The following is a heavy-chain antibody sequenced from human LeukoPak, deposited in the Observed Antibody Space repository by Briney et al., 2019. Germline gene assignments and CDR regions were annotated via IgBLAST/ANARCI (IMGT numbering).Heavy chain of an antibody. CDR3: ASNYGSGPLVDSDYCMDV. J-gene: IGHJ6*03. Sequence: ASVKVSCKASGYTFTGNYMHWVRQAPGQGLEWMGWISGYNGNANYAQKFQGRVTMTTDPYTSTAYMELRSLRSGDTAVYYCASNYGSGPLVDSDYCMDVWGKGTTVTISS. V-gene: IGHV1-18*04. CDR1: GYTFTGNY. D-gene: IGHD3-10*01. CDR2: ISGYNGNA.